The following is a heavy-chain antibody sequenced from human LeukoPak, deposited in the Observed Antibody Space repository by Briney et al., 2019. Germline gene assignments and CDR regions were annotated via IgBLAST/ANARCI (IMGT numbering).Heavy chain of an antibody. D-gene: IGHD2-2*01. CDR3: ARHAYCSSTSCRNRGAIQH. CDR1: GGSISSYY. CDR2: IYYSGST. J-gene: IGHJ1*01. V-gene: IGHV4-59*08. Sequence: SETLSLTCTVSGGSISSYYWSWIRQPPGKGLEWLGYIYYSGSTNYNPSHKSRVTISVDTSKNQFSLKLSSVTTADTAVYYCARHAYCSSTSCRNRGAIQHWGQGTLVTVSS.